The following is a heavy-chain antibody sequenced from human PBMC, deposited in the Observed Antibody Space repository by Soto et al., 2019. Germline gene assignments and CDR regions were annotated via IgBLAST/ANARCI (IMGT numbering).Heavy chain of an antibody. J-gene: IGHJ3*02. V-gene: IGHV4-59*01. CDR1: GGSIRNNH. Sequence: SETLSLTCTVSGGSIRNNHWSWIRQPPGKGLEWIGYVSYSGSTSNNPSLKSRVTISEDMSKSQFSLSLSSVTAADTAVYYCARLYFYESSGYYRAGFDIWGQGTMVTVSS. D-gene: IGHD3-22*01. CDR2: VSYSGST. CDR3: ARLYFYESSGYYRAGFDI.